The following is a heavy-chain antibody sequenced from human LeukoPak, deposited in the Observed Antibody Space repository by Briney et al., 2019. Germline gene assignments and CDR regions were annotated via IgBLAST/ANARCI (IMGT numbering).Heavy chain of an antibody. CDR2: IYYSGST. Sequence: SETLSLTCTVSGGSISSYYWSWIRQPPGKGLEWIGYIYYSGSTNYNPSLKSRVTISVDTSKNQFSLKLSSVTAADTAVYYCARDRNWFNPWGQGTLVTVSS. J-gene: IGHJ5*02. CDR3: ARDRNWFNP. CDR1: GGSISSYY. V-gene: IGHV4-59*01.